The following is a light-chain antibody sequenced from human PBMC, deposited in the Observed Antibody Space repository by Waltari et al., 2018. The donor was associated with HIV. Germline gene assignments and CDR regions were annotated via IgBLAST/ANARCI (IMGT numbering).Light chain of an antibody. CDR3: QQSYSTPNT. Sequence: DIQMTRSPSSLPASAGAACTLHCRAIKNITKYLTWYQQRPGKAPKLLIYATSSLQSGGPSRFSGSGSGTDYTLTITSLQPEDFASYYCQQSYSTPNTFGPGTKV. J-gene: IGKJ3*01. CDR2: ATS. V-gene: IGKV1-39*01. CDR1: KNITKY.